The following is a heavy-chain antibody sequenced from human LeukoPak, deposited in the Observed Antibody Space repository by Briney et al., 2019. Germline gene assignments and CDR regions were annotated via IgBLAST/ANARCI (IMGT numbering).Heavy chain of an antibody. CDR3: ARDQYDTWSRRGNFDS. D-gene: IGHD3-3*01. CDR1: GFTFSSCW. Sequence: GGSQRLSCVVSGFTFSSCWMSRVRQAPGKGLEWVANIKLDGSEKNYVDSVKGRFTISRDNTKNSLYLQMNSLRVEDTAVFYCARDQYDTWSRRGNFDSWGQGTLVIVSS. J-gene: IGHJ4*02. CDR2: IKLDGSEK. V-gene: IGHV3-7*03.